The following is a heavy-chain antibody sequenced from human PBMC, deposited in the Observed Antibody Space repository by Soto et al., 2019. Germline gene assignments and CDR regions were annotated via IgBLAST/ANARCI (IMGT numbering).Heavy chain of an antibody. CDR2: ISYSGTT. CDR3: ARSRRNYFDP. J-gene: IGHJ5*02. V-gene: IGHV4-59*01. CDR1: GLSFSGYY. Sequence: SDTLSLSCAVYGLSFSGYYWSWIRQPPGKGLEWIGYISYSGTTKYNPSLKSRVTISVDTSKNQFSLKLSSVTAADTAVYYCARSRRNYFDPWGQGTLVTVSS.